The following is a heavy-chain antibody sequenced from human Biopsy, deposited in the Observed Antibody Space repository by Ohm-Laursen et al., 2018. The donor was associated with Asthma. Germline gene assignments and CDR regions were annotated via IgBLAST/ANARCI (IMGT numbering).Heavy chain of an antibody. D-gene: IGHD6-6*01. CDR3: ARASLAARANWFDP. J-gene: IGHJ5*02. V-gene: IGHV4-30-4*01. CDR1: GGSIGAGDYY. Sequence: TLSLTCSVSGGSIGAGDYYWSWIRQPPGKGLEWIGYIYYSGSTSHNPSLTSRLTISVDTSKNQFSLKLTSVTAADTAVYYCARASLAARANWFDPWGQRTLVSVSS. CDR2: IYYSGST.